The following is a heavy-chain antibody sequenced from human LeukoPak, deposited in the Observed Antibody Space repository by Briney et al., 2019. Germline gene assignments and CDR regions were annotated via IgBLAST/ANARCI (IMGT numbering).Heavy chain of an antibody. CDR1: GFTFTSSA. Sequence: ASVKGSCKASGFTFTSSAVQWVRQARGQRLEWIGWIVVGSGKKNYAQKFQERVTITRDMSTSTAYMALSSLRSEDTAVYYCAGGSVVPAATHYGKDYYGMDVWGQGTTVTVSS. CDR3: AGGSVVPAATHYGKDYYGMDV. V-gene: IGHV1-58*01. J-gene: IGHJ6*02. D-gene: IGHD2-2*01. CDR2: IVVGSGKK.